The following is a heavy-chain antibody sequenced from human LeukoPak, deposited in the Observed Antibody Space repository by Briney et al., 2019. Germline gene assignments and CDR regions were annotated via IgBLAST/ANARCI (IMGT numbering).Heavy chain of an antibody. CDR2: INHSGST. CDR3: VRGWGSGYFDY. J-gene: IGHJ4*02. Sequence: XXXXXGXEWIGEINHSGSTNYNPSLKSRVTISVDTSKNQFSLKLSSVTAADTAVYYCVRGWGSGYFDYWGQGTLVTVSS. D-gene: IGHD7-27*01. V-gene: IGHV4-34*01.